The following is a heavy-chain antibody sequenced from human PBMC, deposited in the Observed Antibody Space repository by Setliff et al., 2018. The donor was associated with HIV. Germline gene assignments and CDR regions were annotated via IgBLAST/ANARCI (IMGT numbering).Heavy chain of an antibody. CDR1: GYTFTGYY. CDR2: IIPSDEST. Sequence: ASVKVSCKASGYTFTGYYIHWVRQAPGQGLEWMGRIIPSDESTIFAQKFQGRLTMTRDTSTSTMYMELRSLRTDDTAVYYCAKDGGHWDLDYWGQGTLVTVSS. V-gene: IGHV1-46*01. J-gene: IGHJ4*02. CDR3: AKDGGHWDLDY. D-gene: IGHD1-26*01.